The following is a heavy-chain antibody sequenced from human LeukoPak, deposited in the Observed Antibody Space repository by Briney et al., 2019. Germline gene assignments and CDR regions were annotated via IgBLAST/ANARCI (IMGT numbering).Heavy chain of an antibody. Sequence: RSGGSLRLSCAASGFIFSNAWMNWVRQVPGKGLEWVGRVKSKPDGETIDYAAPVKGRFTISRDDSKNTLYLQMDSLQTEDTAVYYCTTVGSVYNSWSNTYTPYGMDVWGQGTTVTVSS. J-gene: IGHJ6*02. D-gene: IGHD3-3*01. CDR2: VKSKPDGETI. V-gene: IGHV3-15*07. CDR1: GFIFSNAW. CDR3: TTVGSVYNSWSNTYTPYGMDV.